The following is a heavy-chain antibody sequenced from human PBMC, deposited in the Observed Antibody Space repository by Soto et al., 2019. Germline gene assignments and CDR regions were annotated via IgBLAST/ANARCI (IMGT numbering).Heavy chain of an antibody. V-gene: IGHV4-34*01. J-gene: IGHJ4*02. CDR1: GGSFSGYY. Sequence: QVQLQQWGAGLLKPSETLSVTCAVYGGSFSGYYWSWIRQPPGKGLEWVGEINHSGSTSYNPSLKSRVTISVDTSKNQFSLRLSSVTAADTAVYYCASGYAAPRAADWGQGTLVTVSS. D-gene: IGHD2-15*01. CDR3: ASGYAAPRAAD. CDR2: INHSGST.